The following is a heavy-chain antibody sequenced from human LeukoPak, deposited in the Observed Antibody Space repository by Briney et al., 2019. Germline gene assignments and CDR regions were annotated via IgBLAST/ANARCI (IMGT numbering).Heavy chain of an antibody. J-gene: IGHJ4*02. CDR2: ISESGDSI. CDR3: GRGHWGLDN. Sequence: GGSLRLSCAASGFTFSDYYMTWIRQTPGKGLEWVSYISESGDSIYYADSARGRFTTSRDNAKSSLYLKMDSLRAEDTAVYYCGRGHWGLDNWGQGALVTVSS. CDR1: GFTFSDYY. D-gene: IGHD7-27*01. V-gene: IGHV3-11*04.